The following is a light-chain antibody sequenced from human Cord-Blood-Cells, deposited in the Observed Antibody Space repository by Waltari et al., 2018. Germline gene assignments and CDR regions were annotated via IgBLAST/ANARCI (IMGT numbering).Light chain of an antibody. CDR3: QQYGSSPPIT. J-gene: IGKJ5*01. Sequence: EIVLTQSPGTLSLSPGERATLSCRASQSVSSSSLSWYQQKPGQAPRLLIYGESSRATGIPDRFSGSGSGTDFTLTISRLEPEDFAVYYCQQYGSSPPITFGQGTRLEIK. CDR2: GES. CDR1: QSVSSSS. V-gene: IGKV3-20*01.